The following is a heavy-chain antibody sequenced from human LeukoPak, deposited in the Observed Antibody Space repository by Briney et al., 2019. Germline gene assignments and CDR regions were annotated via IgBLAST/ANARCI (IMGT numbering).Heavy chain of an antibody. D-gene: IGHD2-15*01. V-gene: IGHV3-23*01. CDR1: GFTFSSYA. J-gene: IGHJ4*02. CDR2: ISGSGGST. CDR3: ARDYCSGGRCYSVDY. Sequence: GGSLRLSCAASGFTFSSYAMSWVRQAPGKGLEWVSAISGSGGSTYYADSVKGRFTISRDNSKNTLYLQMNSLRAEDTAMYYCARDYCSGGRCYSVDYWDQGTLVTVSS.